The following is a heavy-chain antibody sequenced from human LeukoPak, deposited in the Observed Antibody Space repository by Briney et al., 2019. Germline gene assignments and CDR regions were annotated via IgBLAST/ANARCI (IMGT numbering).Heavy chain of an antibody. CDR3: ATDPDGSSWPDY. Sequence: ASVKVSCKVSGYTLTELSMHWVRQAPGKGLEWMGGFDPEDGETIYAQKFQGRVTMTEDTSTDTAYMELSSLRSEDTAVYYCATDPDGSSWPDYRGQGTLVTVSS. CDR1: GYTLTELS. CDR2: FDPEDGET. J-gene: IGHJ4*02. D-gene: IGHD6-13*01. V-gene: IGHV1-24*01.